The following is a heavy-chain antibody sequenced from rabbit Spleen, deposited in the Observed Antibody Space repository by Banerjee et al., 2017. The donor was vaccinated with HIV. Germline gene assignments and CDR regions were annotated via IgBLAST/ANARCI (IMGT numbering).Heavy chain of an antibody. CDR2: INAATAKP. D-gene: IGHD1-1*01. J-gene: IGHJ4*01. V-gene: IGHV1S45*01. Sequence: EQLVESGGGLVQPEGSLTLTCKASGFSFGDRDVMCWVRQAPGKGLEWIACINAATAKPVYATWAKGRFTISRTSSTTVTLRMTSLTAADTATYFCARDLVGVIGWNFYLWGPGTLVTVS. CDR3: ARDLVGVIGWNFYL. CDR1: GFSFGDRDV.